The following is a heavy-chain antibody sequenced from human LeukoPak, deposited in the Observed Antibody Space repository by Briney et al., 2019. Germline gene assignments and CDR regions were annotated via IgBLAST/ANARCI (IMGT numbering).Heavy chain of an antibody. Sequence: GGSLRLSCAASGFTFSSYGMHWVCQAPGKGLEWVAVISYDGSNKYYADSVKGRFTISRDNSKNTLYLQMNSLRAEDTAVYYCAKNFPPIAAASSRDAFDIWGQGTMVTVSS. D-gene: IGHD6-13*01. V-gene: IGHV3-30*18. CDR1: GFTFSSYG. J-gene: IGHJ3*02. CDR2: ISYDGSNK. CDR3: AKNFPPIAAASSRDAFDI.